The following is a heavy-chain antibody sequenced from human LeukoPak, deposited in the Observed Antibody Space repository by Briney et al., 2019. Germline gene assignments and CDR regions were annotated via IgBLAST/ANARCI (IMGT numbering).Heavy chain of an antibody. V-gene: IGHV4-59*08. CDR1: GGSISSYY. J-gene: IGHJ5*02. D-gene: IGHD3-10*01. CDR3: ARHSGPGDWFDP. Sequence: PSETLSLTCTVSGGSISSYYWSWIRQPPGKGLEWIGYIYYSGSTNYNPSLKSRVTVSVDTSKNQFSLKLSSVTAADTAVYYCARHSGPGDWFDPWGQGTLVTVSS. CDR2: IYYSGST.